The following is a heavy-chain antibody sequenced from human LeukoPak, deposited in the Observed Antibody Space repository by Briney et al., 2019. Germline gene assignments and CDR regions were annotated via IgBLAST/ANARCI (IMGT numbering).Heavy chain of an antibody. J-gene: IGHJ4*02. D-gene: IGHD1-26*01. CDR2: IYSGGST. CDR1: GFTVSSNY. CDR3: ARVLSVLAQWAPYFDY. Sequence: GGSLRLSCAASGFTVSSNYMSWVRQAPGKGLEWVSVIYSGGSTYYADPVKGRFTISRDNSKNTLYLQMNSLRAEDTAVYYCARVLSVLAQWAPYFDYWGQGTLVTVSS. V-gene: IGHV3-53*01.